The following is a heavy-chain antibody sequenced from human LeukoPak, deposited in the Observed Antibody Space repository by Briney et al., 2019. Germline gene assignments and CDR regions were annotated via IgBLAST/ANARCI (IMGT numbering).Heavy chain of an antibody. CDR2: ISWNSGSI. CDR1: GFTFDDYA. D-gene: IGHD3-10*01. V-gene: IGHV3-9*01. J-gene: IGHJ4*02. CDR3: AKDSHYGSGSYYDY. Sequence: GGSLRLSCAASGFTFDDYAMHWVRQAPGKGLEGVSGISWNSGSIGYADSVKGRFTISRDNAKNSLYLQMNSLRAEDTALYYCAKDSHYGSGSYYDYWGQGTLVTVSS.